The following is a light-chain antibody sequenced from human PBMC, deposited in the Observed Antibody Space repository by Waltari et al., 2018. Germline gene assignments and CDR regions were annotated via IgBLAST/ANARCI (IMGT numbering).Light chain of an antibody. CDR2: QVS. CDR3: SSYTRSSTRV. CDR1: SSDVGAYNY. V-gene: IGLV2-14*01. Sequence: QSALTQPASVSGSPGQSITISCTGTSSDVGAYNYVSWYQQHPGKAPKLMIYQVSNRPSGVSNRLSCSKSGSTASLTISGLQAEDEADYYCSSYTRSSTRVFGGGTKLTVL. J-gene: IGLJ3*02.